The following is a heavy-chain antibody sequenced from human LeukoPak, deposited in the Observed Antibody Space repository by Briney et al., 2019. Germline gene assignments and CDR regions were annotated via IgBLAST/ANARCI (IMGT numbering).Heavy chain of an antibody. J-gene: IGHJ2*01. CDR1: GYTLTELS. CDR3: ATVPIVVVPAAIRNDWYFDL. V-gene: IGHV1-24*01. CDR2: FDPEDGET. D-gene: IGHD2-2*01. Sequence: GASVKVSCKVSGYTLTELSMHWVRQAPGKGLEWMGGFDPEDGETIYAQKFQGRVTMTEDTSTDTAYMELSSLRSEDTAVYYCATVPIVVVPAAIRNDWYFDLWGRGTLVTVSS.